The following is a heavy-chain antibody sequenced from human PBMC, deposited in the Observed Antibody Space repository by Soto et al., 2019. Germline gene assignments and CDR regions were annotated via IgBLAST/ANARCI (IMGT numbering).Heavy chain of an antibody. D-gene: IGHD5-12*01. CDR1: GFTFSSYA. CDR2: ISGSGGST. J-gene: IGHJ4*02. V-gene: IGHV3-23*01. Sequence: GGSLRLSCAASGFTFSSYAMSWVRQAPGKGLEWVSAISGSGGSTYYADSVKGRFTISRDNSKNTLYLQMNSLRAEDTAVYYCANWVSGDGLYYFDYWGQGTLVTVSS. CDR3: ANWVSGDGLYYFDY.